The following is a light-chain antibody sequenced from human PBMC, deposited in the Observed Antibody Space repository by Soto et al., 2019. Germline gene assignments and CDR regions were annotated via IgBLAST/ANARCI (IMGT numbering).Light chain of an antibody. CDR2: DVY. J-gene: IGLJ1*01. CDR3: CSYAGSKIFFV. V-gene: IGLV2-11*01. Sequence: QSALTHPRSVSGSPGQSVTISCTGTSSDIGGYWYVSWYQQNPGKAPKLIIYDVYNRPSGVPDRFSGSKSGNTASLTISGLQAEDEADYYCCSYAGSKIFFVFRTGTKVTV. CDR1: SSDIGGYWY.